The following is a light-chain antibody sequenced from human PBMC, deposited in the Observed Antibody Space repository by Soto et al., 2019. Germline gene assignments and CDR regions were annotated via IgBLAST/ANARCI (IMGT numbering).Light chain of an antibody. V-gene: IGKV3-20*01. CDR2: GAS. CDR1: QSVDSNF. J-gene: IGKJ2*01. CDR3: QQYTNSPPYT. Sequence: EFVLTQSPGTLSLSPGERATLSCRASQSVDSNFFAWYQQKPGQAPRLLMYGASRWAAGIPDRFSGSGSGTDFTLTISRLEPEDFAVYYCQQYTNSPPYTFGQGTKLEIK.